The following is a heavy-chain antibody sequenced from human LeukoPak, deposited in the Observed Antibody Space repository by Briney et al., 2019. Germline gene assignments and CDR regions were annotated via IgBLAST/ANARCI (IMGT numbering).Heavy chain of an antibody. J-gene: IGHJ4*02. CDR3: ATLDYYDSSAYYSDY. Sequence: ASVKVSCKVSGHTLTELSIHWVRQAPGKGLEWMGGFDPEHGETIYAQKFQGRVTMTEDTSTDTAYMELSSLRSEDTAVYYCATLDYYDSSAYYSDYWGQGTLVTVSS. V-gene: IGHV1-24*01. CDR1: GHTLTELS. CDR2: FDPEHGET. D-gene: IGHD3-22*01.